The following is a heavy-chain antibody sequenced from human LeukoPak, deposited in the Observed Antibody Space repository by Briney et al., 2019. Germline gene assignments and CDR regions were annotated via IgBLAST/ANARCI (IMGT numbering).Heavy chain of an antibody. CDR2: ISSSSSNI. J-gene: IGHJ4*02. CDR1: GFTLSFYS. Sequence: KSGGSLRLSCAASGFTLSFYSMNWVRQAPGKGLEWVSFISSSSSNIYYADSVKGRFTISRDNAKNSLYLQMNSLRAEDTAVYYCVRDRPSYDFWSGYYYEGLEYWGQGTLVTVSS. V-gene: IGHV3-21*01. CDR3: VRDRPSYDFWSGYYYEGLEY. D-gene: IGHD3-3*01.